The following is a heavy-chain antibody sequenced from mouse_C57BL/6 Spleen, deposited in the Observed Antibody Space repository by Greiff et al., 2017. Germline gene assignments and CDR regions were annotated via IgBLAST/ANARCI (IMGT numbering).Heavy chain of an antibody. CDR1: GYTFTSYW. CDR3: ARGSGYGGDYYAMDY. CDR2: IDPSDSET. V-gene: IGHV1-52*01. J-gene: IGHJ4*01. D-gene: IGHD3-2*02. Sequence: QVQLQQPGAELVRPGSSVKLSCKASGYTFTSYWMHWVKQRPIQGLEWIGNIDPSDSETHYNQKFKDKATLTVDNSSSTAYMQLSSLTSEDSAVYYCARGSGYGGDYYAMDYWGQGTSVTVSS.